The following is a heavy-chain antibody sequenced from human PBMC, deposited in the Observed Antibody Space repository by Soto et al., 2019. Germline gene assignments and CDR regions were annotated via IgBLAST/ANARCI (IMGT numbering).Heavy chain of an antibody. CDR1: GFTFGYYW. D-gene: IGHD1-1*01. CDR2: IKWDASEK. Sequence: GSLRLSCAASGFTFGYYWMSWVRQAPGKGLEWLATIKWDASEKKYVDSVRGRFSTSRDSTRNSLYLNMDSLRVEDTATYYCVRGTPTPGLDIWGRGTTVTVSS. V-gene: IGHV3-7*03. J-gene: IGHJ6*02. CDR3: VRGTPTPGLDI.